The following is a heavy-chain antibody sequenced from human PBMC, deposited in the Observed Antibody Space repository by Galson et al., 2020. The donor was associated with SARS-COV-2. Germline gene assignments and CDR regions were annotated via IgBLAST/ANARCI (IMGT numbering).Heavy chain of an antibody. CDR2: ISAYNGNT. V-gene: IGHV1-18*01. D-gene: IGHD2-2*02. J-gene: IGHJ6*03. CDR1: GYTFTSYG. CDR3: ARVPTFERCSSTSCYKRRTYYYYMDV. Sequence: GESLKISCKASGYTFTSYGISWVRQAPGQGLEWMGWISAYNGNTNYAQKLQGRVTMTTDTSTSTAYMELRSLRSDDTAVYYCARVPTFERCSSTSCYKRRTYYYYMDVWGKGTTVTVSS.